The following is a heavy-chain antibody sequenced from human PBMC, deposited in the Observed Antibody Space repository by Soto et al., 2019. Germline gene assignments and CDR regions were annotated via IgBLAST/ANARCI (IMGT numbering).Heavy chain of an antibody. CDR1: GGSISSGGYS. V-gene: IGHV4-30-2*01. J-gene: IGHJ3*02. CDR2: IYHSGST. D-gene: IGHD3-22*01. Sequence: SETLSLTCAVSGGSISSGGYSWSWIRQPPGKGLEWIGYIYHSGSTYYNPSLKSRVTISVDRSKNQFSLKLSSVTAADTAVYYCAREGGYDSSGYAFDIWGQGTMVTVSS. CDR3: AREGGYDSSGYAFDI.